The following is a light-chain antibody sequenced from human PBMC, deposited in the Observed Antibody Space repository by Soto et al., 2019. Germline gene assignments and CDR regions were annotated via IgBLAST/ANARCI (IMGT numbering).Light chain of an antibody. Sequence: QSVLTQPPSAAGTPGQRVSISCSGTNSNIGRNPVMWYQQMPGTAPRLIIYNIGQRPSGVPDRFSGSQSGTSASLAISGLQSEDGSDYFCSTWDDSLNDVVFGGGTKVTVL. CDR3: STWDDSLNDVV. CDR2: NIG. J-gene: IGLJ2*01. CDR1: NSNIGRNP. V-gene: IGLV1-44*01.